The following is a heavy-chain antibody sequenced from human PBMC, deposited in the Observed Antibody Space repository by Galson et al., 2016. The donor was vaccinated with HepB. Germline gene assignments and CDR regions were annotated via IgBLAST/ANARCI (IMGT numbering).Heavy chain of an antibody. CDR1: GFTFSSYA. CDR2: ISGSGGST. CDR3: ARAIQLWGFYYFDY. D-gene: IGHD5-18*01. J-gene: IGHJ4*02. V-gene: IGHV3-23*01. Sequence: SLRLSCAASGFTFSSYAMSWVRQAPGKGLEWVSAISGSGGSTYYADSVKGRFTISRDNSKNTLYLQMNSLRAEDTAVYYCARAIQLWGFYYFDYWGQGTLVTVSS.